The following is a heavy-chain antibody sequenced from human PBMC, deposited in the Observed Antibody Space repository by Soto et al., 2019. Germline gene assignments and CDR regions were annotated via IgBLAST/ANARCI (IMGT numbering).Heavy chain of an antibody. Sequence: QMQLVQSGPEVKKPGTSVKVSCKASGFTFTSSAVQWVRQARGQRLEWIGWIVVGSGNTNYAQKFQERVTITRDMSTSTAYMELSSLRSEDTAVYYCAADPSGGSSGWFDYWGQGTLVTVSS. CDR1: GFTFTSSA. V-gene: IGHV1-58*01. CDR2: IVVGSGNT. D-gene: IGHD6-19*01. CDR3: AADPSGGSSGWFDY. J-gene: IGHJ4*02.